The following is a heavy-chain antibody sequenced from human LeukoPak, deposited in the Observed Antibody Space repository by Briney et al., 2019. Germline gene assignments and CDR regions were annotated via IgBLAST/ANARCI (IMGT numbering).Heavy chain of an antibody. V-gene: IGHV3-64*01. Sequence: GGSLRLSCAASGFSFSTYTMHWVRQAPGKGLEYVSAINSNEDTTYYANSVKGRFTISRDNSKNTIYLQMGTLRAEDMAVYYCARDGFDYWGQGTLVTVSS. CDR3: ARDGFDY. CDR1: GFSFSTYT. J-gene: IGHJ4*02. CDR2: INSNEDTT.